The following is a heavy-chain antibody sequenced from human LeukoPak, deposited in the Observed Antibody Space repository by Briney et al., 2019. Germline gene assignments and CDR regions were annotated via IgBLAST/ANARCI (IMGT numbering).Heavy chain of an antibody. CDR1: GYSITSGYH. Sequence: SETLSLTCIVSGYSITSGYHWGWIRQTPGKGLEWIGTMYHSGNINYNPSLKSRVTVSVDTSKNQFSLKLDSVTAADTAVYYCARYGDYGDRIDYWGQGTLVTVSS. D-gene: IGHD4-17*01. J-gene: IGHJ4*02. CDR3: ARYGDYGDRIDY. CDR2: MYHSGNI. V-gene: IGHV4-38-2*02.